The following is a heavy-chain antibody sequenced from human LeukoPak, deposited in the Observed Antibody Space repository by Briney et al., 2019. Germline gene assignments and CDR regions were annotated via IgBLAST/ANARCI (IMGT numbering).Heavy chain of an antibody. J-gene: IGHJ4*02. Sequence: PSETLSLTCAVSGGSISSSSYYWGWIRQPPGKGLEWIGSIYYSGSTYYNPSLKSRVTISVDTSKNQFSLKLSSVTAADTAVYYCARILRYRYSSSWYLIDYWGQGTLVTVSS. V-gene: IGHV4-39*01. CDR1: GGSISSSSYY. CDR3: ARILRYRYSSSWYLIDY. CDR2: IYYSGST. D-gene: IGHD6-13*01.